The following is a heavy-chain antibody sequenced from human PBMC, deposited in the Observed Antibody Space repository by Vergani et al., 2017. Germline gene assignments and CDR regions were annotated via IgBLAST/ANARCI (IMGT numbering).Heavy chain of an antibody. CDR2: IKSDGSIT. Sequence: DVHLAESGGGFFQPGGSLNLSCSASGFSSNSFWMHWVRQVPGKGLLWVSRIKSDGSITAYADSVKGRFTISRDNAQNTLYLQMNSLRVEDTGVYYCARARCIETCYMSNWLDSWGQGTLVTVSS. CDR3: ARARCIETCYMSNWLDS. D-gene: IGHD3-9*01. CDR1: GFSSNSFW. J-gene: IGHJ5*01. V-gene: IGHV3-74*03.